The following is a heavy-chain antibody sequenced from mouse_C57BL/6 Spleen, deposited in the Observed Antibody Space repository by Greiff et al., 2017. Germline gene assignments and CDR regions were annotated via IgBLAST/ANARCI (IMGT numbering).Heavy chain of an antibody. Sequence: QVQLQQPGAELVRPGSSVKLSCKASGYTFTSYWMDWVKQRPGQGLEWIGNIYPSDSETHYNQKFKDKATLTVDKSSSTAYMQLSSLTSEDSAVYYCARRDYDDDYWGQGTTLTVSS. D-gene: IGHD2-13*01. CDR3: ARRDYDDDY. J-gene: IGHJ2*01. CDR2: IYPSDSET. V-gene: IGHV1-61*01. CDR1: GYTFTSYW.